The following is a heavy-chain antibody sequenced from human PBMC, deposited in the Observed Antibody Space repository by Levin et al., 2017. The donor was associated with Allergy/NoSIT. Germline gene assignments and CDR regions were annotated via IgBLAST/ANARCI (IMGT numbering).Heavy chain of an antibody. CDR2: ISYDGSNK. CDR3: ASIAVAGTSPSDAFDI. CDR1: GFTFSSYA. J-gene: IGHJ3*02. V-gene: IGHV3-30-3*01. D-gene: IGHD6-19*01. Sequence: GESLKISCAASGFTFSSYAMHWVRQAPGKGLEWVAVISYDGSNKYYADSVKGRFTISRDNSKNTLYLQMNSLRAEDTAVYYCASIAVAGTSPSDAFDIWGQGTMVTVSS.